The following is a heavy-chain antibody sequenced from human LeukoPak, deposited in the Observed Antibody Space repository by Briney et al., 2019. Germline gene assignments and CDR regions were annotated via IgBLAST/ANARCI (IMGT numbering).Heavy chain of an antibody. J-gene: IGHJ4*02. Sequence: GGSLRLSCAASGFTFSSYAMHWVRQAPGKGLEWVAVISYDGSNKYYADSVKGRFTISRDNSKNTLYLQMNSLRAEDTAVYYCAKRRFRQESNLGHDYWGQGTLVTVSS. CDR2: ISYDGSNK. CDR3: AKRRFRQESNLGHDY. V-gene: IGHV3-30-3*02. CDR1: GFTFSSYA.